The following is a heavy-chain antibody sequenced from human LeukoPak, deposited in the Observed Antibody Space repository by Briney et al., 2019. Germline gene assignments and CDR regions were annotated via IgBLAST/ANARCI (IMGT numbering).Heavy chain of an antibody. CDR2: IYYSGST. Sequence: SETLSLTCTVSGGSISSSSYYWGWIRQPPGKGLEWIGYIYYSGSTNYNPSLKSRVTISVDTSKNQFSLKLSSVTAADTAVYYCAREGYSYVGLDAFDIWGQGTMVTVSS. J-gene: IGHJ3*02. CDR3: AREGYSYVGLDAFDI. D-gene: IGHD5-18*01. V-gene: IGHV4-61*01. CDR1: GGSISSSSYY.